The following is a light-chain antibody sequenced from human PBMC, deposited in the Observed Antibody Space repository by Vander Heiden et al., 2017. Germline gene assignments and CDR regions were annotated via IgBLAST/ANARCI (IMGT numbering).Light chain of an antibody. CDR1: QSLLHSNGYNY. CDR2: LGS. Sequence: DIVMTQSPLSLPVTPGEPASISCRSSQSLLHSNGYNYLDWYLQKPGQSPQLLIYLGSNRASGVPYRFSGSGSGTDFTLKISRVEAEDFGVYYCMQALQTPYTFGQGTKLEIK. J-gene: IGKJ2*01. V-gene: IGKV2-28*01. CDR3: MQALQTPYT.